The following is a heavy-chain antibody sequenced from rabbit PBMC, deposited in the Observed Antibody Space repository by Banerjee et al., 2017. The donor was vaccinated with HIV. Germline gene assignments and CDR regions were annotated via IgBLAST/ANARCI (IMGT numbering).Heavy chain of an antibody. CDR3: ARYGGDSCSL. Sequence: QEQLVESGGGLVQPEGSLTLTCTASGFSFSYYWMSWVRQAPGKGLEWIGNIDTGSSGSTYYASWAKGRFTISKTSSTTVTLQMTSLTAADTATYFCARYGGDSCSLWGPGTLVTVS. J-gene: IGHJ4*01. D-gene: IGHD8-1*01. V-gene: IGHV1S45*01. CDR2: IDTGSSGST. CDR1: GFSFSYYW.